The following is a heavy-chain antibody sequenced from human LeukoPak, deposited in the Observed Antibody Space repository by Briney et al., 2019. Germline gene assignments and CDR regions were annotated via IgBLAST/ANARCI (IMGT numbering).Heavy chain of an antibody. D-gene: IGHD2-2*01. J-gene: IGHJ6*03. Sequence: QTLSLTCSVSRGSISGHYWTSIRQTPGKGLEWIGCMFYSGSTNYSPSLKSRVTTSVGTSKNKFSLKLASVTAADTAVYYCARGERRVVPSPKKGDHSYLDFWGRGTTVTVSS. V-gene: IGHV4-59*11. CDR2: MFYSGST. CDR3: ARGERRVVPSPKKGDHSYLDF. CDR1: RGSISGHY.